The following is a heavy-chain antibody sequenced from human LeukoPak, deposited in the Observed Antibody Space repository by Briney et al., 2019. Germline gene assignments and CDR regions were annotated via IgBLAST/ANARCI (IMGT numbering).Heavy chain of an antibody. CDR2: IYYSGST. CDR3: ARYGREQWLGRPGRYYYYYYMDV. V-gene: IGHV4-39*01. J-gene: IGHJ6*03. D-gene: IGHD6-19*01. CDR1: GGSISSSSYY. Sequence: SETLSLTCTVSGGSISSSSYYWGWIRQPPGKGLEWIGSIYYSGSTYYNPSLKSRVTISVDTSKNQFSLKLSSVTAADTAVYYCARYGREQWLGRPGRYYYYYYMDVWGKGTTVTVSS.